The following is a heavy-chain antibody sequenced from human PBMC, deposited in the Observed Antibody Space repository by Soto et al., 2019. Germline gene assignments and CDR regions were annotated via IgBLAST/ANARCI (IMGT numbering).Heavy chain of an antibody. Sequence: QVQLVQSGAEVKKPGASVKVSCKASGYTFTSYSISWVRQAPGQGLEWMGWISAYNGNTNYAQKLQGRVTMTTDTSTSTAYMELRSLRSDDTAVYYCARDRRLLWFGELSRGDAFDIWGQGTMVTVSS. CDR3: ARDRRLLWFGELSRGDAFDI. V-gene: IGHV1-18*01. D-gene: IGHD3-10*01. CDR1: GYTFTSYS. J-gene: IGHJ3*02. CDR2: ISAYNGNT.